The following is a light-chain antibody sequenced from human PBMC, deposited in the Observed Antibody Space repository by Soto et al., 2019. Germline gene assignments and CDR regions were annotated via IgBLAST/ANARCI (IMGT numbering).Light chain of an antibody. Sequence: QPVLTQPPSASGSPGQSVTISCTGTSSDVGAYDYVSWYQQHPGKAPKLMIYNVYDRPSGISYRFSGSKSGNTASLTISGLQGEDEADYYCSAYTVSRTYVFGTGTKLTVL. CDR1: SSDVGAYDY. CDR3: SAYTVSRTYV. J-gene: IGLJ1*01. V-gene: IGLV2-14*01. CDR2: NVY.